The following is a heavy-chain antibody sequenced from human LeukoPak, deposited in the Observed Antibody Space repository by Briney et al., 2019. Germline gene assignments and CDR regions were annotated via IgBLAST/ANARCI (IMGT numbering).Heavy chain of an antibody. CDR3: ARGALVVITTNPDY. D-gene: IGHD3-22*01. CDR2: INWNGGST. J-gene: IGHJ4*02. Sequence: PGGSLRLCCAASGFTFDDYGMSWVRQAPGKGLEWVPGINWNGGSTGYADSVKGRFTISRDNAKNSLYLQMNSLRAEDTALYYCARGALVVITTNPDYWGQGTLVTVSS. V-gene: IGHV3-20*04. CDR1: GFTFDDYG.